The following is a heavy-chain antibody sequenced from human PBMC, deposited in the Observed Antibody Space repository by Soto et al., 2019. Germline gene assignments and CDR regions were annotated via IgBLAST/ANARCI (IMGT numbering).Heavy chain of an antibody. CDR2: IDHSGST. J-gene: IGHJ4*02. V-gene: IGHV4-4*02. CDR1: GGSISSTNW. D-gene: IGHD6-19*01. Sequence: SETLSLTCAVSGGSISSTNWWNWVRQPPEKGLEWIGEIDHSGSTNYNPSLKSRVTMSVDKPKNQFSLKLSSVTAADTAVYYCVRDSGNGWKDYWGQGTLVTVSS. CDR3: VRDSGNGWKDY.